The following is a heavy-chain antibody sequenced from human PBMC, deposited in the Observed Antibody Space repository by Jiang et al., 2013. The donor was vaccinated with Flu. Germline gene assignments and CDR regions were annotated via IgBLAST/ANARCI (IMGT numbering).Heavy chain of an antibody. V-gene: IGHV4-39*07. CDR1: GGSISSSSYY. CDR3: ARVVTAIMGSEVDP. J-gene: IGHJ5*02. Sequence: GSGLVKPSETLSLTCTVSGGSISSSSYYWGWIRQPPGKGLEWVGSIYYSGSTYYNPSLKSRVTISVDTSKNQSSLKLSSVTAADTAVYYCARVVTAIMGSEVDPWGQGTLVTVSS. D-gene: IGHD2-21*02. CDR2: IYYSGST.